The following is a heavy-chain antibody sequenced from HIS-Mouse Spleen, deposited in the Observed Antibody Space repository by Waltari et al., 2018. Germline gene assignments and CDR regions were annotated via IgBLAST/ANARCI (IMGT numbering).Heavy chain of an antibody. V-gene: IGHV3-30*04. CDR1: GFTFSSYA. D-gene: IGHD6-13*01. CDR2: ISYDGRNK. Sequence: QVQLVESGGGVVQPGRSLRLSCAASGFTFSSYAMHWVRQAPGKGLEWVAVISYDGRNKYYADSGKGRFTISRDNSKNTLYLQMNSLRAEYTAVYYCARGYSSSWYAGMDVWGQGTTVTVSS. CDR3: ARGYSSSWYAGMDV. J-gene: IGHJ6*02.